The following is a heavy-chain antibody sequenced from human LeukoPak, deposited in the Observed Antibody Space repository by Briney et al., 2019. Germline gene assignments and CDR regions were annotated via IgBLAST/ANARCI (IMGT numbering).Heavy chain of an antibody. V-gene: IGHV3-21*01. CDR1: GFTFSNYN. D-gene: IGHD2-8*02. J-gene: IGHJ4*02. CDR3: ARDSPYGTAGY. Sequence: GGSLRLSCAASGFTFSNYNMNWVRQAPGKGLEWVSSISSSSSYIYYADSVKGRFTISRDNTKNSLYLQMNSLRAEDTAVYYCARDSPYGTAGYWGQGTLVTVSS. CDR2: ISSSSSYI.